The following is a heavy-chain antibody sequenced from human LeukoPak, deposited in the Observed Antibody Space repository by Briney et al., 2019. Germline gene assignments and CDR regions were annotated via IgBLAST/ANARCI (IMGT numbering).Heavy chain of an antibody. CDR2: IYPGDSDT. Sequence: GESLKISCKGTGYSFTSYWIGWMRQKPGKGLEWMGIIYPGDSDTRYSPSFQGQVTISADKSISTAYLQWSSLKASDTAMYYSARSLGNWFDPWDQGTLVTVSS. V-gene: IGHV5-51*01. CDR3: ARSLGNWFDP. CDR1: GYSFTSYW. J-gene: IGHJ5*02.